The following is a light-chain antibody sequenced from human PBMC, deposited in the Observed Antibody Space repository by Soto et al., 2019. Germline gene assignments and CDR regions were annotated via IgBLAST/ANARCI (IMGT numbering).Light chain of an antibody. V-gene: IGKV3-15*01. CDR2: DAS. J-gene: IGKJ4*01. Sequence: ELVMTQSPATLSVSPGEGANLSCRASQGIGSTLAWYQHKPGQTPRLLIYDASTRATGVPARFSGSGSGTEFNLTINRLQSEDFAVYYCQRYNNWPLTFGGGTKGDIK. CDR1: QGIGST. CDR3: QRYNNWPLT.